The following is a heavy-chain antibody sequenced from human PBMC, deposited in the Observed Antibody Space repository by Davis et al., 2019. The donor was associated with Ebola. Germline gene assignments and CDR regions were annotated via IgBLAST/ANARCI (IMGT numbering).Heavy chain of an antibody. Sequence: SETLSLTCAVYGGSFSGYYWSWIRQPPGKGLEWIGEINHSGSTNYNPSLKSRVTISVDTSKNQFSLKLSSVTAADTAVYYCARGRIRVPPGMDVWGQGTTVTVPS. J-gene: IGHJ6*02. V-gene: IGHV4-34*01. CDR1: GGSFSGYY. CDR2: INHSGST. CDR3: ARGRIRVPPGMDV.